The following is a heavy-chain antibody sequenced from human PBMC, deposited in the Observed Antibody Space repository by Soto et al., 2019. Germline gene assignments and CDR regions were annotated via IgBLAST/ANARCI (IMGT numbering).Heavy chain of an antibody. CDR2: IYYSGST. V-gene: IGHV4-31*03. CDR3: ARDPGIAAAGTRVGYYYYGMDV. J-gene: IGHJ6*02. D-gene: IGHD6-13*01. Sequence: TLSLTCTVSGGSTSSGGYYWSWIRQHPGKGLEWIGYIYYSGSTYYNPSLKSRVTISVDTSKNQFSLKLSSVTAADTAVYYCARDPGIAAAGTRVGYYYYGMDVWGQGTTVTVSS. CDR1: GGSTSSGGYY.